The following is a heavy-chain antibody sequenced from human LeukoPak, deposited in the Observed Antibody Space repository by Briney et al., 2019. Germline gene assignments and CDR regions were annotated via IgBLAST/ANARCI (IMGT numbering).Heavy chain of an antibody. CDR2: INPNSGGT. V-gene: IGHV1-2*06. J-gene: IGHJ6*03. CDR1: GYTFTGDY. CDR3: ASGTRSYYYYYMDV. Sequence: ASVKVSCKASGYTFTGDYMHWVRQAPGQGLEWMGRINPNSGGTNYAQKFQGRATMTMDTSISTAYMELSRLRSDDTAVYYCASGTRSYYYYYMDVWGKGTTVTVSS. D-gene: IGHD1-1*01.